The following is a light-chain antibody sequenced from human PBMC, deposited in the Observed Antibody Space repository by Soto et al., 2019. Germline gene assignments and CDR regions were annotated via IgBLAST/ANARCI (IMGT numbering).Light chain of an antibody. CDR3: QKFSSYPLT. CDR1: QTVRNNY. J-gene: IGKJ4*01. V-gene: IGKV3-20*01. CDR2: DAS. Sequence: VLTTSPGTLSLSPVEICPLSCMSSQTVRNNYLAWYQQKPGQAPRLLIYDASSRATGIPDRFSGGGSGTDFTLTISRLEPEDFAVYYCQKFSSYPLTCGGG.